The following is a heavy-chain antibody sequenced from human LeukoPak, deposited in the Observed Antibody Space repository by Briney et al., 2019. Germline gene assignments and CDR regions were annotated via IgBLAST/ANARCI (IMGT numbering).Heavy chain of an antibody. V-gene: IGHV3-7*03. D-gene: IGHD2-15*01. Sequence: GGSLRLSCAASGVTFSSYWMSWVRQTPGKGLEWVANMNQDGSGKYYLDSVKGRFTISRDNAENSVFLQMNSLRAEDTGVYYCARDKGPHCIDIWGQGTIVTVSS. CDR1: GVTFSSYW. CDR2: MNQDGSGK. CDR3: ARDKGPHCIDI. J-gene: IGHJ3*02.